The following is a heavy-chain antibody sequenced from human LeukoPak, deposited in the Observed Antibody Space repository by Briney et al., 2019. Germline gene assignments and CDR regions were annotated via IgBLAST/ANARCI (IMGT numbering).Heavy chain of an antibody. D-gene: IGHD5-18*01. CDR3: ARSRYSYGCDY. Sequence: SVTVSCTASGYTFTSYGISWVRQAPGQGLEWMGGIIPIFGTANYAQKFQGRVTITADESTSTAYMELSSLSAEDTAVYYCARSRYSYGCDYWGQGTLVTVSS. CDR1: GYTFTSYG. J-gene: IGHJ4*02. CDR2: IIPIFGTA. V-gene: IGHV1-69*13.